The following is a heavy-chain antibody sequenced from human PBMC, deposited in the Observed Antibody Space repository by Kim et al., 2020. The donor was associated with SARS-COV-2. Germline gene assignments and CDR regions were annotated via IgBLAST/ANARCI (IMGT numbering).Heavy chain of an antibody. Sequence: ASVKVSCKASGYSFNSYLIHWVRLAPGQGLEWMGIFNPIDYDTSYAQTLPDRVTMPRDTSTNTAYMELTNLRSEDTAVYYCARKPPSTGSYDDWGQGTLVIASS. D-gene: IGHD3-10*01. CDR3: ARKPPSTGSYDD. CDR2: FNPIDYDT. CDR1: GYSFNSYL. J-gene: IGHJ4*02. V-gene: IGHV1-46*02.